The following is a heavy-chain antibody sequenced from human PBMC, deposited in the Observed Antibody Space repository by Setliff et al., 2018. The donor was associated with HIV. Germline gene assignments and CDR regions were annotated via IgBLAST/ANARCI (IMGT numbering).Heavy chain of an antibody. CDR1: GGSISGGSYF. V-gene: IGHV4-39*07. D-gene: IGHD3-16*01. CDR2: IYHNGNT. J-gene: IGHJ4*02. Sequence: SETLSLTCTVSGGSISGGSYFWGWIRQPPGKGLEWIANIYHNGNTHYNPSVKSRVTISVDTSKNQFSLKLRSVTAADTAVYYCARRPPYWGFDFWGQGTLVTVSS. CDR3: ARRPPYWGFDF.